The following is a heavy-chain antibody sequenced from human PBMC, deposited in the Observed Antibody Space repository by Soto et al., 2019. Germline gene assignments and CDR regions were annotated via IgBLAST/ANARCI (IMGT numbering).Heavy chain of an antibody. Sequence: QVPLVESGGGLVKPGGSLRLSCAASGFTFSDYYMSWIRQAPGKGLEWVSYISSRSSTIFYADSVKGRFTISRDNVKNSLYLQMNRLRAEDTAVYYCASGTNGAFFVYWGQGILVTVSS. D-gene: IGHD2-8*01. CDR1: GFTFSDYY. CDR2: ISSRSSTI. CDR3: ASGTNGAFFVY. V-gene: IGHV3-11*01. J-gene: IGHJ4*02.